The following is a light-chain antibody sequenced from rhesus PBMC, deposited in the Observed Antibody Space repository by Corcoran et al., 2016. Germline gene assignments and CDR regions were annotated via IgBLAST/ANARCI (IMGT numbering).Light chain of an antibody. Sequence: DIQMTLSPSSLSASVGDKVTITCRASQGFSSWLAWYQKKPGKAPKLLIYKASNLQSGVPSRFSGSGSGTDFTLTISSLQPEDFATYYCLQYSSSPFTFGPGTKLDIK. V-gene: IGKV1-22*01. CDR2: KAS. J-gene: IGKJ3*01. CDR1: QGFSSW. CDR3: LQYSSSPFT.